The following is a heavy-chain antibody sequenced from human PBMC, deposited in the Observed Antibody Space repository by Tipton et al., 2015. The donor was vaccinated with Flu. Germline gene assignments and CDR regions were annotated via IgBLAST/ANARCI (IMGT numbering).Heavy chain of an antibody. CDR2: IHDSGSA. CDR1: GGSISGYY. V-gene: IGHV4-59*01. CDR3: ARQRSYYDTSGPRGGGFYLDY. Sequence: TLSLTCTVSGGSISGYYWSWIRQPPGKRLEWMGHIHDSGSANYSPSLKSRVTMSVDSPKNQFSLRLTSVTAADTAVYYCARQRSYYDTSGPRGGGFYLDYWGQGALVTVSS. D-gene: IGHD3-16*01. J-gene: IGHJ4*02.